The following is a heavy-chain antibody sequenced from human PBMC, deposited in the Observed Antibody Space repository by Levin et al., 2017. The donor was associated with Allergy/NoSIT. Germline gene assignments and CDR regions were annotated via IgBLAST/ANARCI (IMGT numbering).Heavy chain of an antibody. V-gene: IGHV3-48*03. CDR3: AGDAAYAEVGY. J-gene: IGHJ4*02. CDR1: GFTFSSYE. CDR2: ISSPGSTK. D-gene: IGHD1-26*01. Sequence: PGGSLRLSCAASGFTFSSYEMNWVRQAPGKGLEWVSYISSPGSTKYYADSVKGRFTISRDNAKNSLYLQMNSLRVEDTAVYYCAGDAAYAEVGYWGQGTLVTVSS.